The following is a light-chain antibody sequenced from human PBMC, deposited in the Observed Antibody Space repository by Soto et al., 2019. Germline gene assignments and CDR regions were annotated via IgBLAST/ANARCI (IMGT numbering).Light chain of an antibody. J-gene: IGKJ3*01. CDR1: QSISND. Sequence: DIQMTQSPSSLSASVGDRVTITCQASQSISNDLNWYQHKPGTAPKLLIYAMSSVQSGVPSRFSGSGSGTDFTLTISSLQPEDFATYFCQQSHNTPFTFGPGTKVDIK. V-gene: IGKV1-39*01. CDR2: AMS. CDR3: QQSHNTPFT.